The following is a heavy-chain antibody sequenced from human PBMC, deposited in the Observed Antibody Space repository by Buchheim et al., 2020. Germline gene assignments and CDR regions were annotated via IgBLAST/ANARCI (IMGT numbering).Heavy chain of an antibody. V-gene: IGHV4-39*01. D-gene: IGHD2-15*01. CDR2: IYYSGST. Sequence: QLQLQESGPGLVKPSETLSLTCTVSGGSISSSSYYWGWIRQPPGKGLEWIGSIYYSGSTYYIPSLRSRVTISVDTSKNQFSLKLSSVTAADTAMYYCARHALPSGLDYWGQGTL. J-gene: IGHJ4*02. CDR1: GGSISSSSYY. CDR3: ARHALPSGLDY.